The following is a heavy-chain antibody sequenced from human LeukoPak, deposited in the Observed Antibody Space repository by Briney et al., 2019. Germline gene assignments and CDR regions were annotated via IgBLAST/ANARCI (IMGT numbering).Heavy chain of an antibody. Sequence: PGGSLRLSCAASGFTFSSYSMNWVRQAPGKGLEWVSSISSSSSYIYYADSVKGRLTISRDNAKNSLYLQMNSLRAEDTAVYYCARDLSFRSSSHFDYWGQGTLVTVSS. V-gene: IGHV3-21*01. CDR1: GFTFSSYS. CDR2: ISSSSSYI. J-gene: IGHJ4*02. D-gene: IGHD6-13*01. CDR3: ARDLSFRSSSHFDY.